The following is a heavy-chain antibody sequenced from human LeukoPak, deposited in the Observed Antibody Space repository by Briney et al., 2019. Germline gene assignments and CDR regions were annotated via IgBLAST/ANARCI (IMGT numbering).Heavy chain of an antibody. CDR3: AREVTYSSSWYEDQARYFDY. V-gene: IGHV1-3*03. D-gene: IGHD6-13*01. Sequence: ASVKVSCKASGYTFTSYAMHWVRQAPGQRLEWMGWVNAGNGNTKYSQEFQGRVTITRDTSASTAYMEPSSLRSEDMAVYYCAREVTYSSSWYEDQARYFDYWGQGTLVTVSS. J-gene: IGHJ4*02. CDR1: GYTFTSYA. CDR2: VNAGNGNT.